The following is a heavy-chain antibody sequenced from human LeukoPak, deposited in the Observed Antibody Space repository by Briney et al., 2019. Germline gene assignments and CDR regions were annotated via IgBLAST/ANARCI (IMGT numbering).Heavy chain of an antibody. Sequence: PSETLSLTCTVSGGSISSYYWSWIRQPPGKGLEWIGYIYYSGSTNYNPSLKSRVTISVDTSKNQFSLKLSSVTAADTAVYYCARQRNDDFDYWGQGTLVTVYS. CDR2: IYYSGST. CDR3: ARQRNDDFDY. CDR1: GGSISSYY. J-gene: IGHJ4*02. V-gene: IGHV4-59*08.